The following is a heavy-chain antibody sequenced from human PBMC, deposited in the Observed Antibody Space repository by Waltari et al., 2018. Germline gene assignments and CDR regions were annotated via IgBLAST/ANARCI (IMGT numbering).Heavy chain of an antibody. D-gene: IGHD6-13*01. J-gene: IGHJ6*02. V-gene: IGHV4-39*07. CDR3: ARVVPRYEYSSSWPEKGHGGMDV. Sequence: QLQLQESGPGLVKPSETLSLTCTVSGGSISSSSYYWGWIRQPPGKGLEWVGSIYYSGGTYYNPSLKSRVTISVDTSKNQFSLKLSSVTAADTAVYYCARVVPRYEYSSSWPEKGHGGMDVWGQGTTVTVSS. CDR2: IYYSGGT. CDR1: GGSISSSSYY.